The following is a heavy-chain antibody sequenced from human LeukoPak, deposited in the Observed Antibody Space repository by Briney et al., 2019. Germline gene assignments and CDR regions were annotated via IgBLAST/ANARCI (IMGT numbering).Heavy chain of an antibody. V-gene: IGHV1-69*05. Sequence: ASVKVSCEASGGTFSSYAISWVRQAPGQGLEWMGGIIPIFGTANYAQKFQGRVTITTDESTSTAYMELSSLRSEDTAVYYCARGGFGELSLRLHFDYWGQGTLVTVSS. D-gene: IGHD3-10*01. CDR2: IIPIFGTA. CDR1: GGTFSSYA. J-gene: IGHJ4*02. CDR3: ARGGFGELSLRLHFDY.